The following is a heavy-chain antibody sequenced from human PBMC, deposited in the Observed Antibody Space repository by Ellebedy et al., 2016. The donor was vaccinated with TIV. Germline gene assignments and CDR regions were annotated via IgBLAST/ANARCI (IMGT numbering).Heavy chain of an antibody. CDR2: ITASGSR. D-gene: IGHD4-23*01. V-gene: IGHV3-23*01. J-gene: IGHJ4*02. Sequence: GESLKISCAASGFTFSDNAMTWVRQAPGKGLEWVSAITASGSRHYADSVKGRFTISRDSSKNTLYLQMNSRRAEDTAVYYCARDAAGNGGKLDYWGQGALVTVSS. CDR3: ARDAAGNGGKLDY. CDR1: GFTFSDNA.